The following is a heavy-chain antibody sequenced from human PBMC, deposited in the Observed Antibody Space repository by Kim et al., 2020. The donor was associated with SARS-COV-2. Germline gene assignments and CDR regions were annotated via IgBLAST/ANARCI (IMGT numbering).Heavy chain of an antibody. V-gene: IGHV3-23*01. J-gene: IGHJ5*02. Sequence: GGSLRLSCAASGFTFSSYAMSWVRQAPGKGLEWVSAISGSGGSTYYADSVKGRFTISRDNSKNTLYLQMNSLRAEDTAVYYCAKDGVQYKTEDWFDPWGQGTLVTVSS. CDR1: GFTFSSYA. CDR3: AKDGVQYKTEDWFDP. CDR2: ISGSGGST. D-gene: IGHD4-4*01.